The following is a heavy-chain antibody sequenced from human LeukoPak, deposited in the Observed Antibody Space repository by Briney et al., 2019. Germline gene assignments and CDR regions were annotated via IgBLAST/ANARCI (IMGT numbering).Heavy chain of an antibody. D-gene: IGHD3-10*01. Sequence: SETLSLTCTISGGSISSYYWSWIRQPAGKGLEWIGRIYTSGSTNYNPSLKSRVTMSVDTSKNQFSLKLSSVTAADTAVYYCARDWKETYYYGSGRTSLKYYYYMDVWGKGTTVTISS. J-gene: IGHJ6*03. CDR3: ARDWKETYYYGSGRTSLKYYYYMDV. CDR1: GGSISSYY. CDR2: IYTSGST. V-gene: IGHV4-4*07.